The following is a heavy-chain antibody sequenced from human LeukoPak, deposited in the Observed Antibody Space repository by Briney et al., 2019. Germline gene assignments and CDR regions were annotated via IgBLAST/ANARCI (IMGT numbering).Heavy chain of an antibody. CDR3: STRELSPPGA. CDR1: GYTFTDSY. Sequence: AASVKDSCKASGYTFTDSYMHWVRQAPGQGLEWMGWINPKSGGTNYAQKFQDRVTMTRDTSITTAYMELSSLIYDDTAVYYCSTRELSPPGAWGQGTLVTVSS. V-gene: IGHV1-2*02. D-gene: IGHD1-1*01. CDR2: INPKSGGT. J-gene: IGHJ4*02.